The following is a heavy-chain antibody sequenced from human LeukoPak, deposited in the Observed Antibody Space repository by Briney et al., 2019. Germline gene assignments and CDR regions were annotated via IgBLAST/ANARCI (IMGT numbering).Heavy chain of an antibody. CDR1: GFTFSSYA. CDR2: INGGGVNT. V-gene: IGHV3-23*01. D-gene: IGHD4-11*01. Sequence: GGSLRLSCAASGFTFSSYAMSWVRQAPGKGLEWVSTINGGGVNTHYADSAGGRFTISRGNSKNTLFLQMNSLRDEDTAVYYCAKDLYSNYGPADYWGQGNLVTVSS. J-gene: IGHJ4*02. CDR3: AKDLYSNYGPADY.